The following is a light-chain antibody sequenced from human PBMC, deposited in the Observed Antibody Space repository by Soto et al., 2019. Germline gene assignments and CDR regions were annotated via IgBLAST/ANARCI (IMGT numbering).Light chain of an antibody. CDR1: QSVNIN. J-gene: IGKJ4*01. Sequence: IVMTQSPASLSVSLGERATLSCRASQSVNINLAWYQQKPGLAPRLLIYRASTRATGIPARFSGGGSGTEFTLTISSLQSEDFAIYYCQQYDNWPPLTFGGGTKVEIK. V-gene: IGKV3-15*01. CDR3: QQYDNWPPLT. CDR2: RAS.